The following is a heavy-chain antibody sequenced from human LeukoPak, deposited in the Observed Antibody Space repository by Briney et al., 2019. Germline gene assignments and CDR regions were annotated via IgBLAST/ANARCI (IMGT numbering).Heavy chain of an antibody. Sequence: LPGGSLRLSCAASGFTFKNYAMTWVRQAPGQGLEWVSIITGSGGNTYYADSVKGRFIISRDNSKNTLYLQMNSLRVEDTAIYYCAKDRGMQFPYYKNVWGKGTRVTVSS. CDR1: GFTFKNYA. CDR3: AKDRGMQFPYYKNV. D-gene: IGHD1-14*01. J-gene: IGHJ6*03. CDR2: ITGSGGNT. V-gene: IGHV3-23*01.